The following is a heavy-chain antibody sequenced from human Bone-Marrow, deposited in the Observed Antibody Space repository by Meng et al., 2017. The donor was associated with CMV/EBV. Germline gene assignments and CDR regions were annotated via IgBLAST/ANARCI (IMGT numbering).Heavy chain of an antibody. D-gene: IGHD1-26*01. CDR2: ISAYNSNT. CDR1: GYTFTSYG. V-gene: IGHV1-18*01. Sequence: ASVKVSCKASGYTFTSYGISWVRQAPGQGLEWMGWISAYNSNTNYAQKLQGRVTMTTDTSTSTAYMELRSLRSDDTAVYYCARDRISELVDFDAFDIWGQGTMVTVPS. CDR3: ARDRISELVDFDAFDI. J-gene: IGHJ3*02.